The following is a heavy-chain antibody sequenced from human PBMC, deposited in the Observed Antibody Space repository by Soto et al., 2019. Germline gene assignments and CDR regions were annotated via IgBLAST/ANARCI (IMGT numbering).Heavy chain of an antibody. Sequence: QVQLVQSGAEVKKPGSSVKVSCKASGGTFSSYAISWVRQAPGQGHEWMGGIIPISGTENHAQKCQGRVTITADEAKSTANMELSSLRSEDTAVYYCARSQGSSTSLDIYYYYEYGMDVWGQGTTVTVSS. D-gene: IGHD2-2*01. J-gene: IGHJ6*02. CDR2: IIPISGTE. CDR1: GGTFSSYA. V-gene: IGHV1-69*01. CDR3: ARSQGSSTSLDIYYYYEYGMDV.